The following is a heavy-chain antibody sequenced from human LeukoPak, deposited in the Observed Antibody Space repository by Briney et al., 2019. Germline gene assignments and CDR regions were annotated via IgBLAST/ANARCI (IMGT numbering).Heavy chain of an antibody. V-gene: IGHV4-34*01. Sequence: SETLSLTCAVYGGSFSGYYWSWISHPPGKGRVWVGEINHSGSTNYNPSLKSRVTISVDTSKNQFSLKLSSVTAADTAVYYCATGSYYGSGSYYYYYYYGMDVWGQGTTVTVSS. CDR1: GGSFSGYY. J-gene: IGHJ6*02. CDR2: INHSGST. D-gene: IGHD3-10*01. CDR3: ATGSYYGSGSYYYYYYYGMDV.